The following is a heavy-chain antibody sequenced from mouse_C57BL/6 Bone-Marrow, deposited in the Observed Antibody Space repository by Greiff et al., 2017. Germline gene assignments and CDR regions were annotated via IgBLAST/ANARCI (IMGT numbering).Heavy chain of an antibody. J-gene: IGHJ3*01. CDR3: ASPIYYASWFAY. CDR1: GYTFTSYW. CDR2: IYPGSGST. D-gene: IGHD2-1*01. V-gene: IGHV1-55*01. Sequence: VQLQQPGAELVKPGASVKMSCKASGYTFTSYWITWVKQRPGQGLEWIGDIYPGSGSTNYNEKFKSKATLTVDTSSRTAYMQLSSLTSEDSAVYCCASPIYYASWFAYWGQGTLVTVSA.